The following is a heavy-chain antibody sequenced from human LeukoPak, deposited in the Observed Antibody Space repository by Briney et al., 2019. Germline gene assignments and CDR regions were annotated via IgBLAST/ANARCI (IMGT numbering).Heavy chain of an antibody. CDR3: AKRKVTSYTDAFDI. D-gene: IGHD3-16*02. CDR2: ISSSSSYI. J-gene: IGHJ3*02. Sequence: GGSLRLSCAASGFTFSSYSMNWVRQAPGKGLEWVSSISSSSSYIYYADSVKGRFTISRDNAKNSLYLQMNSLRAEDTAVYYCAKRKVTSYTDAFDIWGQGTMVTVSS. CDR1: GFTFSSYS. V-gene: IGHV3-21*01.